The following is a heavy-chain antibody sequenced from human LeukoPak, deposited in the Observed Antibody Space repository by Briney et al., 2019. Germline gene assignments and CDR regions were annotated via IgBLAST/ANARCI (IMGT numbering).Heavy chain of an antibody. CDR1: GFTFSSYA. D-gene: IGHD1-26*01. J-gene: IGHJ4*02. V-gene: IGHV3-30-3*01. Sequence: GGSLRLSCAASGFTFSSYAMHWVCQAPGKGLECVAVISYDGSNKDYADSVKGRFTISRDNSKNTLYLQMNSLRTEDTAVYYCASPFSGSYYSYFDYWGQGTLVTVSS. CDR3: ASPFSGSYYSYFDY. CDR2: ISYDGSNK.